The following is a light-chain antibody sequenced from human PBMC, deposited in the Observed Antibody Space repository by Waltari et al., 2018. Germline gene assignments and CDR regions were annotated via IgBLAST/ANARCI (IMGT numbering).Light chain of an antibody. CDR3: QTGGHGTWV. CDR2: VNSDGSH. V-gene: IGLV4-69*01. J-gene: IGLJ3*02. Sequence: QLVVTQSPSASAPLGASVKLTCTLSSGHSRNIVAWLQQRPEKGPRYLMKVNSDGSHIKGDDIPDRCSGSSSGAERYLTISSLQPDDEADYYCQTGGHGTWVFGGGTTLTVL. CDR1: SGHSRNI.